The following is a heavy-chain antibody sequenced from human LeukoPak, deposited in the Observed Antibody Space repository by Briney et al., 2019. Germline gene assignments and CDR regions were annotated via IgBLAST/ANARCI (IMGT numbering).Heavy chain of an antibody. CDR1: GFTVSSNY. J-gene: IGHJ4*02. CDR3: AREHRSALDS. Sequence: GGSLRLSCAASGFTVSSNYMSWVRQAPGKGLVWVSRINRDGSVTGCADSVKGRFTISRDNAKNTLYLQMNSLRAEDTAVYYCAREHRSALDSWGQGTLVTVSS. CDR2: INRDGSVT. D-gene: IGHD2-15*01. V-gene: IGHV3-74*01.